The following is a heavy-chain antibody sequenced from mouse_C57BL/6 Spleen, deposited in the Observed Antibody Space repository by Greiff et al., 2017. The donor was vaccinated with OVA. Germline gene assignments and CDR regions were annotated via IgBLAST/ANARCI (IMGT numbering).Heavy chain of an antibody. D-gene: IGHD1-1*01. V-gene: IGHV1-5*01. CDR3: THYYGSSSYYFDY. CDR1: GYTFTSYW. Sequence: EVQRVESGTVLARPGASVKMSCKTSGYTFTSYWMHWVKQRPGQGLEWIGAIYPGNSDTSYNQKFKGKAKLTAVTSASTAYMELSSLTNEDSAVYYCTHYYGSSSYYFDYWGQGTTLTVSS. CDR2: IYPGNSDT. J-gene: IGHJ2*01.